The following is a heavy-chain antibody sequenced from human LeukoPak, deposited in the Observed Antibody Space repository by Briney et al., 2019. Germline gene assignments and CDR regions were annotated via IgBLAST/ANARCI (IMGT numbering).Heavy chain of an antibody. D-gene: IGHD5-18*01. Sequence: GGSLRLSCAASGFTFSSDAMHWVRQAPGKGLEWVAIILSDGSKKYYADSVKGRFTISRDNSKNTLSLQVSSLRTEDTAVYYCAKDRYSYAFEYSDSWGQGTLVTVSS. CDR2: ILSDGSKK. CDR1: GFTFSSDA. CDR3: AKDRYSYAFEYSDS. J-gene: IGHJ4*02. V-gene: IGHV3-30*02.